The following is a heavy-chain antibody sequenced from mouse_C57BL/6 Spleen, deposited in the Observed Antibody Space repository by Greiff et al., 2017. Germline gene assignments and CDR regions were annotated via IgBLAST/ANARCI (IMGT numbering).Heavy chain of an antibody. V-gene: IGHV1-66*01. D-gene: IGHD4-1*01. CDR2: IYPGSGNT. CDR3: ARSINWDWFAY. Sequence: QVQLQQSGPELVKPGASVKISCKASGYSFTSYYIPWVKQRPGQGLEWIGWIYPGSGNTKYNEKFKGKATLTADTSSSTAYMQLSSLTSEDSAVYYCARSINWDWFAYWGQGTLVTVSA. J-gene: IGHJ3*01. CDR1: GYSFTSYY.